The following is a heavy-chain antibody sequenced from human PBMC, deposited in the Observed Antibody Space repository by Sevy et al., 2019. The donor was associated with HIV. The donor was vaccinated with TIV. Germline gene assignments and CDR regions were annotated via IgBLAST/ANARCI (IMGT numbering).Heavy chain of an antibody. V-gene: IGHV3-30*04. Sequence: GGSLRLSCAASGFTFSSYAMHWVRQAPGKGLEWVAVISYDGSNKYYADSVKGRFTISRDNSKNMLYLQMNSLRAEDTAVYYCAREKIYGSGSRYPAHYYYGMDVWGQGTTVTVSS. CDR2: ISYDGSNK. CDR3: AREKIYGSGSRYPAHYYYGMDV. J-gene: IGHJ6*02. CDR1: GFTFSSYA. D-gene: IGHD3-10*01.